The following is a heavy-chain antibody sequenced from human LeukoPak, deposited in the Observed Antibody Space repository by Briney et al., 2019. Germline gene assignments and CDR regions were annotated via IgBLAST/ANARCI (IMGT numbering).Heavy chain of an antibody. V-gene: IGHV1-2*06. CDR1: GYIFTDYY. CDR2: INPNSGGT. J-gene: IGHJ4*02. Sequence: ASVKVSCKASGYIFTDYYMHWVRQAPGQELGWMGRINPNSGGTNYAQRFQGRVTMTRDTSISTAYMELSRLRSDDTAVYYCARDQWVVVAATRGPFDYWGQGTLVTVSS. CDR3: ARDQWVVVAATRGPFDY. D-gene: IGHD2-15*01.